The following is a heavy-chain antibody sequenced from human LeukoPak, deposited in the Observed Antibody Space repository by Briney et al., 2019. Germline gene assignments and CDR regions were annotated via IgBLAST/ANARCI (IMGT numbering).Heavy chain of an antibody. D-gene: IGHD4-17*01. CDR1: GFTFSSDW. J-gene: IGHJ4*02. CDR3: SRGDDYGDYVRD. CDR2: INSDGSST. V-gene: IGHV3-74*01. Sequence: GGCLRLSCAASGFTFSSDWMHSVRQAQGKGLVWVSRINSDGSSTSYADSVKGRFTISRDTAKNRLYLEMNSLRGEDTAVYYCSRGDDYGDYVRDWGQGTLVTVSS.